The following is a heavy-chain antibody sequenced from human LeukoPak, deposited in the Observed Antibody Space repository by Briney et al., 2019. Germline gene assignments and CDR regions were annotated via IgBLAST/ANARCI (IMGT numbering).Heavy chain of an antibody. D-gene: IGHD3-3*01. CDR3: ARVYDFWSGYYDY. V-gene: IGHV4-39*07. Sequence: SETLSLTCTVSGGSISSSSYYWGWIRQPPGKGLEWIGSIFCSGSTYYNPSLKSRVTISVDTSKKEFSLKLSSVTAADTAVYYCARVYDFWSGYYDYWGQGTLVTVSS. CDR1: GGSISSSSYY. CDR2: IFCSGST. J-gene: IGHJ4*02.